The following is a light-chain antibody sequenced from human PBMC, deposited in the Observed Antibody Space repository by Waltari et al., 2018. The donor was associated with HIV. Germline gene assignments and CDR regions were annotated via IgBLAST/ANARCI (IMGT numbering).Light chain of an antibody. J-gene: IGKJ2*01. CDR2: LAS. CDR1: ESLRHSNGRDY. CDR3: LQNIRAPFA. V-gene: IGKV2-28*01. Sequence: TQIPLSLTVSPGESASISCRATESLRHSNGRDYLDWYVQRPGQPPRLLIYLASNRASGVPDRFVGTGSGTDFTLRITRVEAADVGTYFCLQNIRAPFAFGQGT.